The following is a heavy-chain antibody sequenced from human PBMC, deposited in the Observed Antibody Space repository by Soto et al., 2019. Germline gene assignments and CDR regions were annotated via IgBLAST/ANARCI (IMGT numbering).Heavy chain of an antibody. J-gene: IGHJ4*02. CDR1: GFTFSDYA. D-gene: IGHD6-19*01. CDR3: ATGGRQWLVTSDFNY. V-gene: IGHV3-30*03. Sequence: VQLVESGGGVVQPGRSLRLSCAASGFTFSDYAMHWVRQAPGKGLEWVAVVSHDGRNTHYADSVKGRFTISRDSSKNTVSLEMTSLRAADTAVYYCATGGRQWLVTSDFNYWGQGALVTVSS. CDR2: VSHDGRNT.